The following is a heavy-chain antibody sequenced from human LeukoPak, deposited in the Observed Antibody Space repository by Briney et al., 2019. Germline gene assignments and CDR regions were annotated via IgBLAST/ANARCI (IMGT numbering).Heavy chain of an antibody. CDR2: IYYSGST. D-gene: IGHD3-10*01. V-gene: IGHV4-59*01. CDR3: ARVALLWFGEVGQFDY. Sequence: SETLSLTCAVYGGSFSGYYWSWIRQPPGKGLEWIGYIYYSGSTNYNPSLKSRVTISVDTSKNQFSLKLSSVTAADTAVYYCARVALLWFGEVGQFDYWGQGTLVTVSS. CDR1: GGSFSGYY. J-gene: IGHJ4*02.